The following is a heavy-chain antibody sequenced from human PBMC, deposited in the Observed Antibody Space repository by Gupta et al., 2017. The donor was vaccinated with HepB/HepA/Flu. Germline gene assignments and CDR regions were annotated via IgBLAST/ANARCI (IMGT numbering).Heavy chain of an antibody. CDR1: GFTFSSYA. D-gene: IGHD4-17*01. CDR2: ISYDGSNK. Sequence: QVQLVESGGGVVQPGRSLRLSCAASGFTFSSYAMHWVRQAPGKGLEWVAVISYDGSNKYYADSVKGRFTISRDNSKNTLYLQMNSLRAEDTAVYYCARDSDYGDPLASVDYWGQGTLVTVSS. CDR3: ARDSDYGDPLASVDY. V-gene: IGHV3-30-3*01. J-gene: IGHJ4*02.